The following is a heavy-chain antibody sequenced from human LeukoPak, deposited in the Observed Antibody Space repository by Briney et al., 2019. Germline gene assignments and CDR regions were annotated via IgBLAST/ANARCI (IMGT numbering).Heavy chain of an antibody. Sequence: GGSLRLSCAASGFTFDDYAMHWVRHAPGKGLEWVSGISWNSGSIGYADSVKGRFTISRDNAKNSLYLQMNSLRAEDTALYYCAKGVSSGYYYVSNDYWGQGTLVTVSS. J-gene: IGHJ4*02. V-gene: IGHV3-9*01. CDR2: ISWNSGSI. D-gene: IGHD3-22*01. CDR3: AKGVSSGYYYVSNDY. CDR1: GFTFDDYA.